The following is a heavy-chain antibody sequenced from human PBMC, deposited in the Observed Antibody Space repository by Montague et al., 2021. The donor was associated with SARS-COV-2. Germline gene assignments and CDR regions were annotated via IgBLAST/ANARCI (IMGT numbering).Heavy chain of an antibody. CDR1: GGSISSSSHY. Sequence: SQTLSLTCTVSGGSISSSSHYWGWIRQPPGKGLEWIGSIYYSGSTYYNPSLKSRVTISVDTSKNQFSLKLSSVTAADTAVFYCARHSGDYTIFGVVIYYMDGWGKGTTVTVSS. CDR3: ARHSGDYTIFGVVIYYMDG. CDR2: IYYSGST. V-gene: IGHV4-39*01. J-gene: IGHJ6*03. D-gene: IGHD3-3*01.